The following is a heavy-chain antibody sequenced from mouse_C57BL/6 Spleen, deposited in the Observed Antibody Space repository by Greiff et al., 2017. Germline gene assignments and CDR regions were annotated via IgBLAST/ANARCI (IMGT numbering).Heavy chain of an antibody. V-gene: IGHV1-80*01. CDR2: IYPGDGDT. CDR1: GYAFSSYW. Sequence: QVQLQQSGAELVKPGASVKISCKASGYAFSSYWMNWVKQRPGKGLEWIGQIYPGDGDTNYNGKFKGKATLTADKSSRTAYMQLSSLTSEDSAVYFCESYDYDGGVYYAMDYWGQGTAVTVSS. CDR3: ESYDYDGGVYYAMDY. D-gene: IGHD2-4*01. J-gene: IGHJ4*01.